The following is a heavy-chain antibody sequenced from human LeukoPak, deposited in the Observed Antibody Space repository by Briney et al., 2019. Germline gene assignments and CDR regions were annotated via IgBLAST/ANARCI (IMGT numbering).Heavy chain of an antibody. V-gene: IGHV7-4-1*02. CDR2: INTNTGNP. D-gene: IGHD4-17*01. Sequence: ASVKVSCKASVYTFTSYAMNWVRQAPGQRLEWMGGINTNTGNPTYAQGFTGRFVFSLDTSVSTAYLQISSLKAEDTAVYYCARGAPMTVAVWGQGTLVIVTS. J-gene: IGHJ4*02. CDR3: ARGAPMTVAV. CDR1: VYTFTSYA.